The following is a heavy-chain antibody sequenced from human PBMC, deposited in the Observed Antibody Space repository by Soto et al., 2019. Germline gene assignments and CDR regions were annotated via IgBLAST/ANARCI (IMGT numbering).Heavy chain of an antibody. Sequence: PGGSLRLSCAASGFTFSSYGMHWVRQAPCKGLEWVAVISYDGSNKYYADSVKGRFTISRDNSKNTLYLQMNSLRAEDTSVYYCAKEGGLSGSYYISSSYYFDYWGQGTLVTVSS. CDR1: GFTFSSYG. V-gene: IGHV3-30*18. J-gene: IGHJ4*02. CDR3: AKEGGLSGSYYISSSYYFDY. D-gene: IGHD1-26*01. CDR2: ISYDGSNK.